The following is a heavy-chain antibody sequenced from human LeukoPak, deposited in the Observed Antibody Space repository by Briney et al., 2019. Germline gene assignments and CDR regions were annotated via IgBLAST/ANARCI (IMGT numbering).Heavy chain of an antibody. CDR2: VVPIFSTA. CDR3: ARRHDFGFAFDI. V-gene: IGHV1-69*13. J-gene: IGHJ3*02. CDR1: GGSFSSQA. D-gene: IGHD3-3*01. Sequence: GASVKVSCKAYGGSFSSQAISWVRQAPGQGLEWMGGVVPIFSTAKYAQKFQGRVTITADEATSTVYMELSSLRFEDTALYYCARRHDFGFAFDIWGQGTMVTVSS.